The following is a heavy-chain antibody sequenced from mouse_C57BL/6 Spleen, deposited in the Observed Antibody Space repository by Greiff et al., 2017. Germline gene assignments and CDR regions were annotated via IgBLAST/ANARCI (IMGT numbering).Heavy chain of an antibody. CDR3: ARGYYGSSYVFDY. J-gene: IGHJ2*01. D-gene: IGHD1-1*01. CDR2: INPSSGYT. CDR1: GYTFTSYW. Sequence: QVHVKQSGAELAKPGASVKLSCKASGYTFTSYWMHWVKQRPGQGLEWIGYINPSSGYTKYNQKFKDKATLTADKSSSTAYMQLSSLTEEDSAVYYCARGYYGSSYVFDYWGQGTTLTVSS. V-gene: IGHV1-7*01.